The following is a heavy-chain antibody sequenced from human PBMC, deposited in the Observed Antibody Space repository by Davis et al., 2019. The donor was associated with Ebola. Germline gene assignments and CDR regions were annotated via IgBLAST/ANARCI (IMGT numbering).Heavy chain of an antibody. Sequence: GGSLRLSCPASGFTFSSYAMSWVRPAPGKGLEWVSAILGSGGSTYYADSVKGRFTISRDNAKDSLYLQLNSLRDDDTAMYYCVRDLDWAFDYWGQGTLVTVSS. V-gene: IGHV3-23*01. CDR2: ILGSGGST. CDR1: GFTFSSYA. J-gene: IGHJ4*02. D-gene: IGHD3-9*01. CDR3: VRDLDWAFDY.